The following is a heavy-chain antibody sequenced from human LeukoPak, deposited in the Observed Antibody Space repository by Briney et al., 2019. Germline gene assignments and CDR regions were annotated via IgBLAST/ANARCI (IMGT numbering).Heavy chain of an antibody. CDR2: INPSGGST. CDR3: ARDWGGDYGDQNLIPFDY. Sequence: ASVKVSCEASGYTFTSYYMHWVRQAPGQGLEWMGIINPSGGSTSYAQKFQGRVTMTRDMSTSTVYMELSSLRSEDTAVYYCARDWGGDYGDQNLIPFDYWGQGTLVTVSS. D-gene: IGHD4-17*01. V-gene: IGHV1-46*01. CDR1: GYTFTSYY. J-gene: IGHJ4*02.